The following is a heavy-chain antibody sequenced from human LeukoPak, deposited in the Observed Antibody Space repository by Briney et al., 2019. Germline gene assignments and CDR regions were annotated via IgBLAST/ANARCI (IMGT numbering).Heavy chain of an antibody. V-gene: IGHV5-51*01. D-gene: IGHD6-13*01. CDR1: GYSFTSYW. J-gene: IGHJ6*02. CDR2: IYPGESDT. Sequence: HGKSLKISCKGSGYSFTSYWIGWVRQMPGKGLEWMGIIYPGESDTRYSPSFQGQVTISADKSISTAYLQWSSLKASDTAMYYCAINRRLDSSSWSPYYYYGMDVWGQGTTVTVSS. CDR3: AINRRLDSSSWSPYYYYGMDV.